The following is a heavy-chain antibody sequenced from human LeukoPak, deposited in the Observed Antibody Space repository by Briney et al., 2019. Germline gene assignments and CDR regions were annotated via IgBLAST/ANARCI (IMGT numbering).Heavy chain of an antibody. CDR1: GFTVSSNY. V-gene: IGHV3-53*01. Sequence: GGSLRLSCAASGFTVSSNYMSWVRQAPGKGLEWVSVIYSGGSTYYADSVKGRFTVSRDNSKNTLYLQMNSLRAEDTAVYYCARADDFWSGADYWGQGTLVTVSS. CDR2: IYSGGST. J-gene: IGHJ4*02. CDR3: ARADDFWSGADY. D-gene: IGHD3-3*01.